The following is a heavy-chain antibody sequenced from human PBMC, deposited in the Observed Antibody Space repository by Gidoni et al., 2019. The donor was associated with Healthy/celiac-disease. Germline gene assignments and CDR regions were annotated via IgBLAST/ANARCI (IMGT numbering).Heavy chain of an antibody. CDR1: GGSFSGYY. Sequence: QVQLQQWGAGLLKPSETLSLTCAVYGGSFSGYYWSWIRQPPGQGLEWIGEIHHSGSTNYNPSLKSRVTISVDTSKNQFSLKLSSVTAADTAVYYCASTSVVAATHYNYWGQGTLVTVSS. V-gene: IGHV4-34*01. CDR2: IHHSGST. CDR3: ASTSVVAATHYNY. J-gene: IGHJ4*02. D-gene: IGHD2-15*01.